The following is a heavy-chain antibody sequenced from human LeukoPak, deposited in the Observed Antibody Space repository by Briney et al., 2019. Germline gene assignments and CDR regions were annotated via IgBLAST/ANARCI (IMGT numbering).Heavy chain of an antibody. D-gene: IGHD2-15*01. Sequence: ASVKVSCKASGYTFTSYGISWVRQAPAQGLEWMGWISAYNGNTNYAQKLQGRVTMTTDTSTSTAYMELRSLRSDDTAVYYCAREMPQIGYCSGGSCYDYFDYWGQGTLVTVSS. CDR2: ISAYNGNT. V-gene: IGHV1-18*01. CDR1: GYTFTSYG. CDR3: AREMPQIGYCSGGSCYDYFDY. J-gene: IGHJ4*02.